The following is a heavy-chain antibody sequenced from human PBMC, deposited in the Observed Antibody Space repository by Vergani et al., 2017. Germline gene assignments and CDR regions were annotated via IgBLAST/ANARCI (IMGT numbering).Heavy chain of an antibody. V-gene: IGHV3-21*01. Sequence: EVQLVESGGGLVKPGGSLRLSCAASGFTFSSYSMNWVRQAPGKGLEWVSSISSSSSYIYYADSVKGRFTISRDNDKNSLYLQMNSLRAEDTAVYYCARDGGEWELLPYYYYGMDVWGQGTTVTVSS. D-gene: IGHD1-26*01. CDR2: ISSSSSYI. CDR1: GFTFSSYS. CDR3: ARDGGEWELLPYYYYGMDV. J-gene: IGHJ6*02.